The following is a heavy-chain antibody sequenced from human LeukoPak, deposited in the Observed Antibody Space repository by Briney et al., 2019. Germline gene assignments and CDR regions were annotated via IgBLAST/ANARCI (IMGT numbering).Heavy chain of an antibody. CDR1: GFSFRIYE. Sequence: GGSLRLSCAPSGFSFRIYEMMWVRQAPGKGLEWVSYISSSGSTTYYADSVKGRFTISRDNAKNSLSLQMNSLRVEDMAVYYCARGVPARRFDYWGQGTLVTVSS. V-gene: IGHV3-48*03. J-gene: IGHJ4*02. CDR2: ISSSGSTT. CDR3: ARGVPARRFDY.